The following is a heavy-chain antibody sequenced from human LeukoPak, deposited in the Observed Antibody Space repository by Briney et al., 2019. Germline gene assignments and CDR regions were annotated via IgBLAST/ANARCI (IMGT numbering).Heavy chain of an antibody. V-gene: IGHV3-53*01. D-gene: IGHD6-19*01. CDR1: GFTVSSNY. Sequence: GGSLRLSCAASGFTVSSNYMSWVRQAPGKGLEWVSVIYSGGSTYYADSVKGRFTISRDNSKNTLYLQMNSLRAEDTAVYYCAKSRSGWYDEHFQHWGQGTLVTVSS. CDR2: IYSGGST. J-gene: IGHJ1*01. CDR3: AKSRSGWYDEHFQH.